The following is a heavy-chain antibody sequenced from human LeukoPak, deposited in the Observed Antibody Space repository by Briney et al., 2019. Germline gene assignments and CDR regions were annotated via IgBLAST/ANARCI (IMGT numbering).Heavy chain of an antibody. CDR3: ARHKSGYDYYYYYYMDV. CDR2: IYYSGST. D-gene: IGHD5-12*01. V-gene: IGHV4-39*01. J-gene: IGHJ6*03. Sequence: SETLSLTCTVSGGSISSSSYYWGWIRQPPGKGLEWIGSIYYSGSTYYNPSLKSRVTISVDTSKNQFSLKLGSVTAADTAVYYCARHKSGYDYYYYYYMDVWGKGTTVTVSS. CDR1: GGSISSSSYY.